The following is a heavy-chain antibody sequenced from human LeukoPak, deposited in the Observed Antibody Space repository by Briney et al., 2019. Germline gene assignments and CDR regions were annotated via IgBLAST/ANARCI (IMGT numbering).Heavy chain of an antibody. CDR2: IYTSGST. J-gene: IGHJ4*02. CDR1: GGSISSYY. Sequence: SETLSLTCTVSGGSISSYYWSWIRQPAGKGLEWIGRIYTSGSTNYNPSLKSRVTMSVDTSKNQFSLKLSSVTAADTAVYYCARDGDYYGDSPFDYWGQGTLVTVSP. CDR3: ARDGDYYGDSPFDY. V-gene: IGHV4-4*07. D-gene: IGHD4-17*01.